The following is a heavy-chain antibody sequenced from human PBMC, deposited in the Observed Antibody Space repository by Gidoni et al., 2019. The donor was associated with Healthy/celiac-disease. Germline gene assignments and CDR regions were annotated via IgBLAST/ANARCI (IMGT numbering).Heavy chain of an antibody. CDR2: INPNSGGT. V-gene: IGHV1-2*02. Sequence: LEWMGWINPNSGGTNYAQKFQGRVTMARDTSISTAYMELSRLRSDDTAVYYCARELDYYDSSGYYGARWFDPWGQGTLVTVSS. D-gene: IGHD3-22*01. J-gene: IGHJ5*02. CDR3: ARELDYYDSSGYYGARWFDP.